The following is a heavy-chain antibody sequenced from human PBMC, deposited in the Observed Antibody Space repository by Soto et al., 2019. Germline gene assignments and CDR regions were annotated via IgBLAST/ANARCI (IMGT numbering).Heavy chain of an antibody. CDR3: ARSVLMDGYDSSGYPDY. CDR2: IYPGYYDT. V-gene: IGHV5-51*01. D-gene: IGHD3-22*01. J-gene: IGHJ4*02. Sequence: GESLKISCKGSGYSFTSYWIGWVRQMPGKGLEWMGIIYPGYYDTRYSPSFQGQVTISADKSISTAYLQWSSLKASDTAMYYCARSVLMDGYDSSGYPDYWGQGTLVTVSS. CDR1: GYSFTSYW.